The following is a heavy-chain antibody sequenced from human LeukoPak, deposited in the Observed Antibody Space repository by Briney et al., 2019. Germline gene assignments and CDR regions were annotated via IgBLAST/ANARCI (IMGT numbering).Heavy chain of an antibody. V-gene: IGHV5-51*01. Sequence: GESLKISCKGSGYSFTSYWTGWVRQVPGKGLEWMGIIYPGDSDTRYSPSFQGQVTISADKSISTAYLQWGSLKASDTAMYYCARQVDTAMVFDYWGQGTLVTVSS. J-gene: IGHJ4*02. CDR1: GYSFTSYW. CDR2: IYPGDSDT. CDR3: ARQVDTAMVFDY. D-gene: IGHD5-18*01.